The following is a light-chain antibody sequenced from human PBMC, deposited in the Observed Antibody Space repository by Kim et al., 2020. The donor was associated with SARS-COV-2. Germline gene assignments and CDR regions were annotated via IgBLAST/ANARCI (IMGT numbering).Light chain of an antibody. CDR1: RGIHNY. CDR2: DVS. V-gene: IGKV1-33*01. J-gene: IGKJ3*01. CDR3: QQYSNLPLT. Sequence: ASVGDRGTSTCQASRGIHNYVNWDQQKPGKAPKLLIYDVSNLETGVPSRFSGSGSGTDFTFTITSLQPEDFATYYCQQYSNLPLTFGPGTKVDIK.